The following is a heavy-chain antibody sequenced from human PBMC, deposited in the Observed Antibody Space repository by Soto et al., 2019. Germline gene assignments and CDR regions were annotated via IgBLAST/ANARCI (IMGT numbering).Heavy chain of an antibody. D-gene: IGHD3-22*01. V-gene: IGHV3-7*01. CDR3: ARDGRVRYYYDSSGYPRYYFDY. CDR2: IKQDGSEK. CDR1: GFTVSSNY. Sequence: PGGSLRLSCAASGFTVSSNYMSWVRQAPGKGLEWVANIKQDGSEKYYVDSVKGRFTISRDNAKNSLYLQMNSLRAEDTAVYYCARDGRVRYYYDSSGYPRYYFDYWGQGTLVTVSS. J-gene: IGHJ4*02.